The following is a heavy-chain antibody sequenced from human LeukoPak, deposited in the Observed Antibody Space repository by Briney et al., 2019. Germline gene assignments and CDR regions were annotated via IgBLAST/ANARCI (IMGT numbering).Heavy chain of an antibody. CDR2: IIPIFGTA. CDR3: ASSGGFDWLSGLYYFDY. J-gene: IGHJ4*02. CDR1: GGTFSSYA. D-gene: IGHD3-9*01. V-gene: IGHV1-69*13. Sequence: SVKVSCKASGGTFSSYAISWVRQAPGQGLEWMGGIIPIFGTANYAQKFQGRVTITADESTSTAYMELSSLRSEDTAVYSCASSGGFDWLSGLYYFDYWGQGTLVTVSS.